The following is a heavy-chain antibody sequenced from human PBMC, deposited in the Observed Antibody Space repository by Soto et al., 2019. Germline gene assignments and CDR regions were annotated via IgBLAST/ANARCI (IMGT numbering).Heavy chain of an antibody. Sequence: QVRLVQSGAEVKKPGASVKVSCKASGYTFTSYAMHWVRQAPGQRLEWMGWINAGNGNTKYSQKFQGRVTITRDTSAITGYMELRSLRSEATAVYDCARARAVGYYYDSSGYYGYFDYWGQGTLVTVSS. CDR3: ARARAVGYYYDSSGYYGYFDY. J-gene: IGHJ4*02. CDR2: INAGNGNT. CDR1: GYTFTSYA. V-gene: IGHV1-3*01. D-gene: IGHD3-22*01.